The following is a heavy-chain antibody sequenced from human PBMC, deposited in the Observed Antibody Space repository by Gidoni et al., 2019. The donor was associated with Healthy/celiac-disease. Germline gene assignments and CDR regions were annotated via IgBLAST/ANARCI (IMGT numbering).Heavy chain of an antibody. Sequence: QVQLVESGGGVVQPGRSLRLSCAASGFTFSSYAIHWVRQAPGKGLEWVAVISYDGSNKYYADSVKGRFTNSRDNSKNTLYLQMNSLRAEDTAVYYCARDIAAAGTFRIYGMDVWGQGTTVTVSS. CDR1: GFTFSSYA. D-gene: IGHD6-13*01. CDR2: ISYDGSNK. J-gene: IGHJ6*02. CDR3: ARDIAAAGTFRIYGMDV. V-gene: IGHV3-30-3*01.